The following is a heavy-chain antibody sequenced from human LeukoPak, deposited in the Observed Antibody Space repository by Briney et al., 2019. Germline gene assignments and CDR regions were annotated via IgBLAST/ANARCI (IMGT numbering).Heavy chain of an antibody. Sequence: PSETLSLTCTVSGGSISSGGYYWSWIRQPPGKGLEWIGEVNHSGSTNYNPSLKSRVTISVDTSKNQFSLKLSSVTAADTAVYYCARGGGSYYVDYWGQGTLVTVSS. CDR3: ARGGGSYYVDY. D-gene: IGHD1-26*01. CDR2: VNHSGST. J-gene: IGHJ4*02. V-gene: IGHV4-39*07. CDR1: GGSISSGGYY.